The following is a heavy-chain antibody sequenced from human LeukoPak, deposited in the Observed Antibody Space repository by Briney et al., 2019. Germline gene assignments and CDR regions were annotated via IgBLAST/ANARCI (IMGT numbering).Heavy chain of an antibody. CDR1: GDTFSNYD. D-gene: IGHD6-13*01. V-gene: IGHV1-69*06. CDR3: ARDRSLYSSTVYAPRDCFDI. Sequence: ASVKVSCKASGDTFSNYDIGWVRQAPGQGLEWMGGVIPNCSTTNYAQKFQGRVTITADRSTSTAYMELSRLRSEDTAVYYCARDRSLYSSTVYAPRDCFDIWGQGTMVTASS. J-gene: IGHJ3*02. CDR2: VIPNCSTT.